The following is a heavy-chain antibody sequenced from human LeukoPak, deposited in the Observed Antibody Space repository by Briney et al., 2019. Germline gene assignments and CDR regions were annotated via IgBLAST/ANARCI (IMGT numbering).Heavy chain of an antibody. D-gene: IGHD6-6*01. CDR2: INPNSGGT. CDR1: GYTFTGYY. J-gene: IGHJ3*02. Sequence: ASVKVSCKASGYTFTGYYMHWVRQAPGQGLEWMGWINPNSGGTNYAQKFQGRVTMTRDTSISTAYMELSRLRSDDTAVYYCARDGRMRYIAALPMFFDIWGQGTMVTVSS. V-gene: IGHV1-2*02. CDR3: ARDGRMRYIAALPMFFDI.